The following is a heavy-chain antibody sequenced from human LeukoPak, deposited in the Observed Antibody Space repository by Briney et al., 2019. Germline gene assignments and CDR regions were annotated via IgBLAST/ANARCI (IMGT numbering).Heavy chain of an antibody. D-gene: IGHD1-26*01. CDR3: VTEYGSGSYDY. J-gene: IGHJ4*02. V-gene: IGHV1-69-2*01. CDR2: VDTEDGET. Sequence: APVKVSCKVFGYTFTHSYMHWVQQAPGKELEWMGLVDTEDGETIYAEKFQGRVTITPDTSTDTASMEISGLRDEEKAACYCVTEYGSGSYDYWGQRTLVTASS. CDR1: GYTFTHSY.